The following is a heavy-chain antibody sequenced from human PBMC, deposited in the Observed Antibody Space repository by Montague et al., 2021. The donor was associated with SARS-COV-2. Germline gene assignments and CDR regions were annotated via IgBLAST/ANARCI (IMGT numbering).Heavy chain of an antibody. CDR2: INHTGST. Sequence: SETLSLTCSVYGDSFSTYSWIWVRQPPGEGLEWIGEINHTGSTSYNPSLKRRVPMSIDSSNNQVSLKLSSMAAADTAVYYCATRSTLWFGEDWGQGTLVTVSS. J-gene: IGHJ4*02. CDR1: GDSFSTYS. CDR3: ATRSTLWFGED. V-gene: IGHV4-34*01. D-gene: IGHD3-10*01.